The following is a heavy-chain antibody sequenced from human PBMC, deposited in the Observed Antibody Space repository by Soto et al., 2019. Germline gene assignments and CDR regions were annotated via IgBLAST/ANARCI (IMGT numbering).Heavy chain of an antibody. CDR3: ARPDEGGYSSNLHYYCVLDV. CDR2: IIPIFDIT. J-gene: IGHJ6*02. Sequence: QVQLVQSGAEVKKPGSSVKVSCKASGGTFRSYSISWVRQAPGQGLEWMGGIIPIFDITNYAQKFQGRVTITADESTSTAYMELSSLGSDDTAVYYCARPDEGGYSSNLHYYCVLDVWGQGTTVTV. V-gene: IGHV1-69*01. D-gene: IGHD3-22*01. CDR1: GGTFRSYS.